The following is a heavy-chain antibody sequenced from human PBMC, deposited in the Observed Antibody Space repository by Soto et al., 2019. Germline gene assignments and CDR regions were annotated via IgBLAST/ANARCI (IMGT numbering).Heavy chain of an antibody. Sequence: SESLSLTCAVYGGSFSGYYWSWIRQPPGKGLEWIGEINHSGSTNYNPSLKSRVTISVDTSKNQFYLKLSSVTAADTAVYYCARGLRGRRIQLWPDFFDYWGQGTLVTVSS. CDR2: INHSGST. CDR3: ARGLRGRRIQLWPDFFDY. D-gene: IGHD5-18*01. CDR1: GGSFSGYY. J-gene: IGHJ4*02. V-gene: IGHV4-34*01.